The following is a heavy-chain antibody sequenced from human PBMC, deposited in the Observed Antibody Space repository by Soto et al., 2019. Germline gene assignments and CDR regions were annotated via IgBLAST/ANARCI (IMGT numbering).Heavy chain of an antibody. Sequence: SVKVSCKASGFTFTSSAVQWVRQARGQRLEWIGWIVVGSGNTNYAQKFQERVTITRDMSTSTAYMELSSLRSEDTAVYYCAADRKQLVYYYYYGMDVWGQGTTVTVSS. CDR1: GFTFTSSA. V-gene: IGHV1-58*01. D-gene: IGHD6-6*01. J-gene: IGHJ6*02. CDR2: IVVGSGNT. CDR3: AADRKQLVYYYYYGMDV.